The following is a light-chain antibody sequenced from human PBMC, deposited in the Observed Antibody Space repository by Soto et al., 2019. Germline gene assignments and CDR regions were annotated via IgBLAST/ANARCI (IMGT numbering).Light chain of an antibody. J-gene: IGKJ4*01. CDR3: QQRRSYPST. CDR1: PDISSY. Sequence: IQVTQSPSSLSASVGDSVTSTCRASPDISSYLAWYQQKPGKAPTLLIYAASTLQSGVPSRFSGSGFGTDFTLTISSLQSEDFASYYCQQRRSYPSTFGGGTKVEIK. V-gene: IGKV1-9*01. CDR2: AAS.